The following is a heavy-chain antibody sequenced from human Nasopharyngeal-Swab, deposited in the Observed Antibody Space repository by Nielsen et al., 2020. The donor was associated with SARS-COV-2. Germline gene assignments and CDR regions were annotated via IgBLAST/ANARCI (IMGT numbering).Heavy chain of an antibody. CDR2: INHSGST. J-gene: IGHJ4*02. CDR1: GGSFSGYY. CDR3: AREWYSSGWYGV. Sequence: SETLSLTCAVYGGSFSGYYWSWIRQPPGKGLEWIGEINHSGSTNYNPSLKSRVTIPVDTSKNQFSLKLSSVTAADTAVYYCAREWYSSGWYGVWGQGTLVTVSS. D-gene: IGHD6-19*01. V-gene: IGHV4-34*01.